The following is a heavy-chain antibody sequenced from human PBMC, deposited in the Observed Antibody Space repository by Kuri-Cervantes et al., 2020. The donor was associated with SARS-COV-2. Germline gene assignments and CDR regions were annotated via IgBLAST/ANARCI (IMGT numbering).Heavy chain of an antibody. CDR3: ARGAEGYVSSWYFDL. J-gene: IGHJ2*01. V-gene: IGHV4-59*01. D-gene: IGHD5-12*01. CDR2: IYYSGST. CDR1: GGSISSYY. Sequence: SETLSLTCTVSGGSISSYYWSWIRQPPGKGLEWIGYIYYSGSTNYNPSLKSRVTISVDTSKNQFSLKLSSVTAADTAVYYCARGAEGYVSSWYFDLWGRGTLVTVSS.